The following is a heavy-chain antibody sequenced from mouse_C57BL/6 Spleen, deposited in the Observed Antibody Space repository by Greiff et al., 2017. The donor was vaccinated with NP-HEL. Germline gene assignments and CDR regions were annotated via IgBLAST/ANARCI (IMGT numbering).Heavy chain of an antibody. Sequence: QVQLQQPGAELVKPGASVKLSCKASGYTFTSYWMQWVKQRPGQGLEWIGEIDPSDSYTNYNQKFKGKATLTVDTSSSTAYMQLSSLTSEDSAVYYCARKGYYYDSESAMDYWGQGTSVTVSS. CDR3: ARKGYYYDSESAMDY. CDR2: IDPSDSYT. J-gene: IGHJ4*01. V-gene: IGHV1-50*01. CDR1: GYTFTSYW. D-gene: IGHD2-4*01.